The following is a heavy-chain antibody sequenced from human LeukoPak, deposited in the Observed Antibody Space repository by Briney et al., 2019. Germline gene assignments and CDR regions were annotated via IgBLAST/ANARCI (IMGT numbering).Heavy chain of an antibody. J-gene: IGHJ6*03. CDR1: GGSISNYY. CDR3: ARGRYERLRCSSTSCYRGYYYYMDV. Sequence: SETLSLTCSVSGGSISNYYWTWIRQPAGKGLEWIGRKYARGNSNYSPPLQSRVTMSVDTSKNQFSLKLRSVTAADTAVYYCARGRYERLRCSSTSCYRGYYYYMDVWGKGTTVTVSS. D-gene: IGHD2-2*01. CDR2: KYARGNS. V-gene: IGHV4-4*07.